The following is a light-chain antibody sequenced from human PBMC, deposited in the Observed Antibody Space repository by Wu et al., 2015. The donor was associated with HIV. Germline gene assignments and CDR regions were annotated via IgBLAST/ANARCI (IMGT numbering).Light chain of an antibody. J-gene: IGKJ1*01. V-gene: IGKV1D-12*01. CDR1: QGIDSW. Sequence: DIQMTQSPSSVSASVGDRVTITRRASQGIDSWLTWYQQIPGKAPKVLIYAASNLQSGVPSRFSGSGSGTDFTLTISSLQPEDSATYYCQQANNFPRTFGQGTKVEIK. CDR3: QQANNFPRT. CDR2: AAS.